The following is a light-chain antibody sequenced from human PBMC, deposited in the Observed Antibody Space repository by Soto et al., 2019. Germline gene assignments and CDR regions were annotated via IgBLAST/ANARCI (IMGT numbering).Light chain of an antibody. CDR1: SSDVGAYNY. CDR3: SSYTSSSTLYV. CDR2: DVS. J-gene: IGLJ1*01. V-gene: IGLV2-14*01. Sequence: QSVLTQPASVSGSPGQSITISCTGTSSDVGAYNYVSWYQQHPGKAPKLMIYDVSNRPSGVSNRSSGSKSGNTASLTISGLQAEDEADYYCSSYTSSSTLYVFGTGTKVTVL.